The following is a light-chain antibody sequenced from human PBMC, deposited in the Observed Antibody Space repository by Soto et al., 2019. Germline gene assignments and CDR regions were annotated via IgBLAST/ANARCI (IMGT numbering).Light chain of an antibody. CDR1: RSVSSY. CDR3: QQRSNWPIT. V-gene: IGKV3-11*01. Sequence: EIVLTQSPATLSLSPGESATLPCRATRSVSSYLAWYQQKPGQAPRLLIYDASSRPTDIPARFSGSGSGTDFTLTISSLEPEDFALYYCQQRSNWPITFGQGTRLDIK. CDR2: DAS. J-gene: IGKJ5*01.